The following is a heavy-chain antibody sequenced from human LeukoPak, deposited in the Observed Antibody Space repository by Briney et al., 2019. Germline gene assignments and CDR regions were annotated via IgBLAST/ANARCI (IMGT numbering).Heavy chain of an antibody. CDR1: GYTFTGYY. D-gene: IGHD1-26*01. J-gene: IGHJ4*02. CDR2: INPNSGGT. Sequence: ASVKVSCKASGYTFTGYYMHWVRQAPGQGLEWMGWINPNSGGTNYAQKFQGRVTMTRDTSISTACMELSRLRSDDTAVYYCARVGAKAGYYFDYWGQGTLVTVSS. CDR3: ARVGAKAGYYFDY. V-gene: IGHV1-2*02.